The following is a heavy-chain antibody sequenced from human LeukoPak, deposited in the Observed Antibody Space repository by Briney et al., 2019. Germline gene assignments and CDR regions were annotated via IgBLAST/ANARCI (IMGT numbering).Heavy chain of an antibody. Sequence: GGSLRLSCAASGFSVSDYSISWIRQSPGKGLEWISYVTSGSGSTNYADSVKGRFTISRDNAKNSVALQLDGLRADDTAVYFCTRESRGSYYAFESWGQGTLVTVSS. V-gene: IGHV3-11*05. D-gene: IGHD3-16*01. CDR2: VTSGSGST. J-gene: IGHJ4*02. CDR1: GFSVSDYS. CDR3: TRESRGSYYAFES.